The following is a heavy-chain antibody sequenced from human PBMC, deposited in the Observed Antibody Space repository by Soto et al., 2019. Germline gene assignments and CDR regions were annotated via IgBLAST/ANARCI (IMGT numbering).Heavy chain of an antibody. J-gene: IGHJ5*01. CDR3: ARSGYSYGFDF. CDR1: GGSISSVGYS. V-gene: IGHV4-30-2*01. CDR2: ISYSGST. D-gene: IGHD5-18*01. Sequence: PSETLSLTCTVSGGSISSVGYSWNWIRQPPGKGLEWIGSISYSGSTHYNPSLKSRVTMSVDRSKNQFSLKLSSVTAADTAVYYCARSGYSYGFDFWGQGTLVTVSS.